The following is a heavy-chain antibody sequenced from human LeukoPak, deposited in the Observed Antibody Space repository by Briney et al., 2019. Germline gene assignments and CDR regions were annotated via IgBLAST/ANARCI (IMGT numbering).Heavy chain of an antibody. D-gene: IGHD4-17*01. J-gene: IGHJ3*02. CDR2: IKQDGSEK. V-gene: IGHV3-7*01. Sequence: PGGSLRLSCAASGFTFSSYWMSWVRQAPGKGLEWVANIKQDGSEKYYVDSVKGRFTISRDNAKNSLYLQMNSMRAEDTAVYYCAREPTTVTTAHDAFDIWGQGTMVTASS. CDR1: GFTFSSYW. CDR3: AREPTTVTTAHDAFDI.